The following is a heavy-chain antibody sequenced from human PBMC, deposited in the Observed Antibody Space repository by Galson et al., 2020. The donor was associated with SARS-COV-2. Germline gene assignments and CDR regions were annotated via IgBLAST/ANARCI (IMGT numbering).Heavy chain of an antibody. D-gene: IGHD3-10*01. CDR2: INPNSDAT. CDR1: GYTFSGYY. Sequence: ESLKIPCKASGYTFSGYYIHWVRQAPGQGLEWTGWINPNSDATKYVQKFQGRVTMTSDTSINTAYMELSRLRSDDTAVYYCARAGGADTFDLWGQGTMVSVSS. V-gene: IGHV1-2*02. J-gene: IGHJ3*01. CDR3: ARAGGADTFDL.